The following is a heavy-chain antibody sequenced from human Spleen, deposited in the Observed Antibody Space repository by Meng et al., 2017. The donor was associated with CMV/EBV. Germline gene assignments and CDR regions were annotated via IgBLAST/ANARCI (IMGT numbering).Heavy chain of an antibody. Sequence: TFSSYAISWVRQAPGQGLEWMGGIIPILGIANYAQKFQGRVTITADKSTSTAYMELSSLRSEDTAVYYCASRENYYDSSGYYYGLDYWGQGTLVTVSS. J-gene: IGHJ4*02. V-gene: IGHV1-69*10. CDR3: ASRENYYDSSGYYYGLDY. CDR1: TFSSYA. D-gene: IGHD3-22*01. CDR2: IIPILGIA.